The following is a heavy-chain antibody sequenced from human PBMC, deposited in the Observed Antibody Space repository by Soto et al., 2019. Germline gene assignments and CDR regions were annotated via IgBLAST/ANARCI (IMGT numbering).Heavy chain of an antibody. D-gene: IGHD2-15*01. J-gene: IGHJ4*02. V-gene: IGHV2-5*02. CDR2: LFWDDDK. Sequence: QITLKEPGHTVVKPTQTLTLTCTCSGFSVSASGVGVGWIRQPPGKALEWLALLFWDDDKRYSPSLKSRLTITKDPSEDLVVLTMTNMDPVDTATYYCKHITRRARCSGGKCYFFDSWGQGTPVTVSS. CDR1: GFSVSASGVG. CDR3: KHITRRARCSGGKCYFFDS.